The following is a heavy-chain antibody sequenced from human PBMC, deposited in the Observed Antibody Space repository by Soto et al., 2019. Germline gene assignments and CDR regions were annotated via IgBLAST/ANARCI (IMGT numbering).Heavy chain of an antibody. V-gene: IGHV3-74*03. Sequence: EVQLVESGGDLVQPGGSLRLSCAASGFTFSGHWMHWVRQVPGKGLEWVSRINTDGGSSAYADSVKGRFTSSRDNAKNTLYLQKKVLRAEDTAVYYCAREAGYCSRTSCYRRAFDTWGQGTTVTVSS. D-gene: IGHD2-2*01. CDR2: INTDGGSS. CDR1: GFTFSGHW. CDR3: AREAGYCSRTSCYRRAFDT. J-gene: IGHJ3*02.